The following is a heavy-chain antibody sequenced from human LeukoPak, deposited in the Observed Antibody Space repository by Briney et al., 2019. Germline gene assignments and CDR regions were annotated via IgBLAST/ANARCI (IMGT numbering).Heavy chain of an antibody. CDR3: ARVRSGSYYVFDS. Sequence: GGSLRLSCAASGFTFSSYEMNWVRQAPGKGLEWVSYISSSGSTIYYADSVKGRFTISRDSAKNSLSLQMNSLRAEDTAVYYCARVRSGSYYVFDSWGQGTLVTVSS. J-gene: IGHJ4*02. CDR1: GFTFSSYE. CDR2: ISSSGSTI. D-gene: IGHD1-26*01. V-gene: IGHV3-48*03.